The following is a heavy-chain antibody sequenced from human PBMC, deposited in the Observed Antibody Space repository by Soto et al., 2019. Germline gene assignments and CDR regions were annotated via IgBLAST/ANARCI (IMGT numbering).Heavy chain of an antibody. CDR3: ARLTVGSTIIDY. J-gene: IGHJ4*02. D-gene: IGHD1-26*01. CDR1: GGSISSSSYY. V-gene: IGHV4-39*01. CDR2: IYYSGST. Sequence: SETLSLTCTFSGGSISSSSYYWGWIRRPPGKGLEWIGTIYYSGSTYYNPSLKSRVTISVDTSKNQFSLKLNSVTAADTAVYYCARLTVGSTIIDYWGQGTLVTVSS.